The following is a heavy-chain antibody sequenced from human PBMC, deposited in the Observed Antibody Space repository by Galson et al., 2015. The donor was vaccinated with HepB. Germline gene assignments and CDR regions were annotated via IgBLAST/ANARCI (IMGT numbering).Heavy chain of an antibody. CDR3: AKDKVPAAIHYYYYMDV. J-gene: IGHJ6*03. V-gene: IGHV3-30*18. Sequence: SLRLSCAASGFTFSSYGMHWVRQAPGKGLEWVAVISYDGSNKYYAESVKGRFTISRDNSKNTLYLQMNSLRGEDTAVYFCAKDKVPAAIHYYYYMDVWGQGTTVTVSS. CDR2: ISYDGSNK. D-gene: IGHD2-2*02. CDR1: GFTFSSYG.